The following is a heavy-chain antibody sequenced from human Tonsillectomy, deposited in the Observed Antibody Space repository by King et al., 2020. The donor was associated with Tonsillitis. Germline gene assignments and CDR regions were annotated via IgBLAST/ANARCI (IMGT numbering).Heavy chain of an antibody. V-gene: IGHV4-31*03. CDR1: GGSISGGDYY. D-gene: IGHD2-21*02. J-gene: IGHJ5*01. Sequence: QLQESGPGLVKPSQTLSLTCTVSGGSISGGDYYWSWIRQHPGKGLEWIGYIYDSENTYYNPSLKSRLIISLDTSKNQFSLKLSSVTAADTAVYYCGRYEGDVFDSWGQGTLVTVSS. CDR3: GRYEGDVFDS. CDR2: IYDSENT.